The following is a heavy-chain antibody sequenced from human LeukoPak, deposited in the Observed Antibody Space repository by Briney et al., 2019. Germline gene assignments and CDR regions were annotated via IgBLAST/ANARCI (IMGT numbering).Heavy chain of an antibody. J-gene: IGHJ4*02. D-gene: IGHD2-2*02. V-gene: IGHV4-34*01. Sequence: KPSETLSLTCAVYGGSFSGYYWSWIRQPPGKGLEWIGEINHSGSTNYNPSLKSRVTISVDTSKNQFSLKLSSVTAADTAVYYCARRGYYSSTSCYTETPYYFDYWGQGTLVTVSS. CDR2: INHSGST. CDR3: ARRGYYSSTSCYTETPYYFDY. CDR1: GGSFSGYY.